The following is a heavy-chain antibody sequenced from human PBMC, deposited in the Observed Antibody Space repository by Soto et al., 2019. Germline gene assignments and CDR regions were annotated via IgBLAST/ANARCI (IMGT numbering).Heavy chain of an antibody. CDR1: GFTFSSYA. Sequence: LRLSCAASGFTFSSYAMSWVRQAPGKGLEWVSAISGSGGSTYYADSVKGRFTISRDNSKNTLYLQMNSLRAEDTAVYYCAKPYSSSWSGEGTDYWGQGTLVTVSS. D-gene: IGHD6-13*01. J-gene: IGHJ4*02. CDR3: AKPYSSSWSGEGTDY. CDR2: ISGSGGST. V-gene: IGHV3-23*01.